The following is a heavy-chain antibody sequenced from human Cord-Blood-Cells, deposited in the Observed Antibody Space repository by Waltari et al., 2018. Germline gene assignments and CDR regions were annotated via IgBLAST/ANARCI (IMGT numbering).Heavy chain of an antibody. J-gene: IGHJ3*02. V-gene: IGHV3-48*03. Sequence: EVQLAESGGGLVQPGGSLRLSCAASGFTFSSYEMNWVRQAPGKGLEWVSYISSSGSTIYYADSVKGRFTISRDNAKNSLYLQMNSLRAEDTAVYYCARGTGPTYDAFDIWGQGTMVTVSS. CDR1: GFTFSSYE. D-gene: IGHD3-9*01. CDR3: ARGTGPTYDAFDI. CDR2: ISSSGSTI.